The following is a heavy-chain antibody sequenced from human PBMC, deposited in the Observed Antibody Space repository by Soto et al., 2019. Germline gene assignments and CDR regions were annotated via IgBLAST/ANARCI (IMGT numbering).Heavy chain of an antibody. CDR3: ARAAPHHALKRFYSSSWSHFLDAFDI. CDR2: ISDSGGNT. D-gene: IGHD6-13*01. Sequence: GGSLRLSCAASGFTFSSYAMSWVRQAPGKGLEWVSGISDSGGNTYYADSVKGRFTISRDNSKNTLYLQMNSLRAEDTAVYYCARAAPHHALKRFYSSSWSHFLDAFDIWGQGTMLTVSS. V-gene: IGHV3-23*01. CDR1: GFTFSSYA. J-gene: IGHJ3*02.